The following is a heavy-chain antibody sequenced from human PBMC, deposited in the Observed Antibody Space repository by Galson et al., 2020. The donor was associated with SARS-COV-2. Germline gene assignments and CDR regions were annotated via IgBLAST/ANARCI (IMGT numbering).Heavy chain of an antibody. D-gene: IGHD2-21*02. Sequence: GESLKISCAASGFTFSSYAMHWVRQAPGKGLEWVAVLSYDGSNKYYADSVKGRFTISRDNSKNTLYLQMNSLRAEDTAVYYCARDSVAYWGGVCYSGFDPWGQGTLVTVSS. CDR2: LSYDGSNK. CDR1: GFTFSSYA. V-gene: IGHV3-30*04. J-gene: IGHJ5*02. CDR3: ARDSVAYWGGVCYSGFDP.